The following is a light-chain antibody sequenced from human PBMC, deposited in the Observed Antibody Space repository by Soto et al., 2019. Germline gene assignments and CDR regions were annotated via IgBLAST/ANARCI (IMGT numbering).Light chain of an antibody. CDR1: SSDVGGYNY. J-gene: IGLJ2*01. V-gene: IGLV2-14*03. CDR2: DVS. Sequence: QSVLTQPASVSGSPGQSTTISCTGTSSDVGGYNYVSWYQQHPGKAPKLMIYDVSHRPSGVSSRFSGSKSGNTASLTISGLQAEDEAEYYCSSYTSSSTLVVFGGGTKLTVL. CDR3: SSYTSSSTLVV.